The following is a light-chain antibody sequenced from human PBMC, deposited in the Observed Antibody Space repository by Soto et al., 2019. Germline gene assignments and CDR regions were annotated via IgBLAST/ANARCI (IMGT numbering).Light chain of an antibody. J-gene: IGLJ2*01. Sequence: QSALTQPASVSGSPGQSITISCTGTSSDVGGYNYVSWYQQHPGKAPKLMIYDVSNRPSGVSNRFSGSKSGNTASLTISGLQAEYVADYYCSSYTSSSTLVFGGGTKLTVL. CDR1: SSDVGGYNY. V-gene: IGLV2-14*01. CDR2: DVS. CDR3: SSYTSSSTLV.